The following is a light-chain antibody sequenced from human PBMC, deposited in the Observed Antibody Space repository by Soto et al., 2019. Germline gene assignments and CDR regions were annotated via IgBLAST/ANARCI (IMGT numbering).Light chain of an antibody. CDR1: FSDVGGYDY. CDR2: EVT. J-gene: IGLJ1*01. CDR3: SSHTSGSTRV. Sequence: QSALTQPASVSGSPGQSIAISCTGTFSDVGGYDYVSWYQQHPDKAPKLMIYEVTKRPSGVSNRFSGSKSGNTASLTISGLHPEDEADYCCSSHTSGSTRVFGSGTKVTVL. V-gene: IGLV2-14*01.